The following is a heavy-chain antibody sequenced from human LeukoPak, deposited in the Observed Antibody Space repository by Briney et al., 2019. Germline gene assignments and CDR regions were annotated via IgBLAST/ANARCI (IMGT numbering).Heavy chain of an antibody. CDR1: GGSFSGYY. Sequence: KPSETLSLTCAVYGGSFSGYYWSWIRQPPGKGLEWIGEINHSGSTNYNPSLKSRVTISVDTSKNQFSLKLSSVTAAGTAVYYCAREGGVRSSWYINYYYGMDVWGKGTTVTVSS. CDR2: INHSGST. D-gene: IGHD6-13*01. CDR3: AREGGVRSSWYINYYYGMDV. V-gene: IGHV4-34*01. J-gene: IGHJ6*04.